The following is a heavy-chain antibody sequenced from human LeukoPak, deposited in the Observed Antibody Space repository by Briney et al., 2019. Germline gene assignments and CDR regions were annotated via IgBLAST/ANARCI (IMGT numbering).Heavy chain of an antibody. D-gene: IGHD3-22*01. CDR3: ARGNYDSSGYYDSLDY. J-gene: IGHJ4*02. CDR2: ISYDGSNK. CDR1: GFTFSSYA. Sequence: GGSLRLSCAASGFTFSSYAMHWVRQAPGKGLEWVAVISYDGSNKYYADSVKGRFTISRDNSKNTLYLQMNSLRAEDTAVYYCARGNYDSSGYYDSLDYWGQGTLVTASS. V-gene: IGHV3-30-3*01.